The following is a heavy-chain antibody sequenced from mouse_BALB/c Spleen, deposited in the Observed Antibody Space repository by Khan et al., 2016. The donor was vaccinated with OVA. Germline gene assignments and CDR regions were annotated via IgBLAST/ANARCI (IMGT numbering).Heavy chain of an antibody. Sequence: EVQLQQSGPELVKPGASVKISCKASGYSFTGYFMNWVMQSHGKSLEWIGRINPHIGETFYNPKFKGKVTLTADESSSTAHMDLRSLASEDSAVYYCARIYGSDFDYWGQGTSLTVSS. D-gene: IGHD1-1*01. CDR3: ARIYGSDFDY. CDR2: INPHIGET. V-gene: IGHV1-20*02. CDR1: GYSFTGYF. J-gene: IGHJ2*02.